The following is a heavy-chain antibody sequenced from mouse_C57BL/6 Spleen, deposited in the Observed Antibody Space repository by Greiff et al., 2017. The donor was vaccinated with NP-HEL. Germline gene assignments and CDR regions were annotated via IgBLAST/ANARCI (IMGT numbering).Heavy chain of an antibody. CDR2: INPNNGGT. CDR1: GYTFTDYY. V-gene: IGHV1-26*01. Sequence: EVQLQQSGPELVKPGASVKISCKASGYTFTDYYMNWVKQSPGKSLEWIGDINPNNGGTSYNQKFKGKATLTVDKSSSTAYMELRSLTSEDSAVYYCLRAMDYWGQGTSVTVSS. CDR3: LRAMDY. J-gene: IGHJ4*01.